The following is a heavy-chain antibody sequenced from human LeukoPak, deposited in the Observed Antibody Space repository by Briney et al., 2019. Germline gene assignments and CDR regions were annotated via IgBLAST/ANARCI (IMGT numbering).Heavy chain of an antibody. J-gene: IGHJ4*02. CDR2: IFNTGST. CDR3: ARDICGYNYGCFDS. D-gene: IGHD5-18*01. Sequence: PSETLPLTCAVSGDSIGRGSYYWGWIRQPAGKAPEWIGRIFNTGSTSYNPSLKSRVTISVDTSKNQFSLNLRSVTAADTAVYYCARDICGYNYGCFDSWGQGTLVTVSS. V-gene: IGHV4-61*02. CDR1: GDSIGRGSYY.